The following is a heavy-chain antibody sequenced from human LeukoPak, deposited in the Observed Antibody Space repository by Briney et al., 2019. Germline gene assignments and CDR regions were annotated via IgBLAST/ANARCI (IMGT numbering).Heavy chain of an antibody. J-gene: IGHJ6*03. CDR3: ATLGVPLPSVIEQQLVQGGDYYYYMDV. CDR2: IYYSGST. Sequence: SETLSLTCSVSGDSIASTIYYWGWIRQPPGKGLEWIGYIYYSGSTNYNPSLKGRVTISVDTSKNQFSLKLSSVTAADTAVYYCATLGVPLPSVIEQQLVQGGDYYYYMDVWGKGTTVTVSS. V-gene: IGHV4-61*05. D-gene: IGHD6-13*01. CDR1: GDSIASTIYY.